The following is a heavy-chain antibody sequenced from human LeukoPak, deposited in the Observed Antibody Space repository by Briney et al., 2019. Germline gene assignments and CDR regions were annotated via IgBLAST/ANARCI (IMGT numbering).Heavy chain of an antibody. CDR2: ISYDGSNK. J-gene: IGHJ5*02. CDR3: ARGPPYSSSWLNWFDP. V-gene: IGHV3-30*01. Sequence: GWSLRLSCAASGFTFSSYAMHWVRQAPGKGLEWVAVISYDGSNKYYADSVKGRFTISRDNSKNTLYLQMNSLRAEDTAVYYCARGPPYSSSWLNWFDPWGQGTLVTVSS. CDR1: GFTFSSYA. D-gene: IGHD6-13*01.